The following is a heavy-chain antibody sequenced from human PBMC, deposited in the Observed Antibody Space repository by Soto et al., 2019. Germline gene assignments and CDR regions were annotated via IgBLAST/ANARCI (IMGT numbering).Heavy chain of an antibody. CDR2: IYPGDSDT. CDR1: GYSFTSYW. J-gene: IGHJ4*02. CDR3: ARFIPPRYDSSGYYFDY. Sequence: PGESLKISCKGSGYSFTSYWIGWVRQMPGKGLEWMGIIYPGDSDTRYSPSFQGQVTISADKSISTAYLQWSSLKASDTAMYYCARFIPPRYDSSGYYFDYWGQGTLVTVSS. V-gene: IGHV5-51*01. D-gene: IGHD3-22*01.